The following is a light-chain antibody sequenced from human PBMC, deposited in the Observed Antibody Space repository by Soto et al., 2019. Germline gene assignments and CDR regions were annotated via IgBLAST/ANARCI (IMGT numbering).Light chain of an antibody. CDR1: SSNIGSKT. CDR2: SNN. Sequence: QPVLTQPPSASATPGQRVTISCSGSSSNIGSKTVNWYQQLPGTAPKLLIYSNNQRPSWVPDRLSGYKSGTSASLAISGLQYEDEADYYCAAWDDSLNDYVFGNGTKVTVL. V-gene: IGLV1-44*01. J-gene: IGLJ1*01. CDR3: AAWDDSLNDYV.